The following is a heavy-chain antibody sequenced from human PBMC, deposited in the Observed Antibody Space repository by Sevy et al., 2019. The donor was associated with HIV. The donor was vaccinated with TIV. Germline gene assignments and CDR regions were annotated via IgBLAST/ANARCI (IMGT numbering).Heavy chain of an antibody. V-gene: IGHV3-23*01. D-gene: IGHD2-2*02. J-gene: IGHJ4*02. CDR1: GFTFSNYA. CDR2: IGAGGGDI. Sequence: GGSLRLSCAASGFTFSNYAMSWVRQAPGKGLEWVSAIGAGGGDIYYAGSVKGRFTISRDNSKSTLYLQVNALRAEDTAQNYGTRGSYRGRALEPFDYWGQGTLVTVSS. CDR3: TRGSYRGRALEPFDY.